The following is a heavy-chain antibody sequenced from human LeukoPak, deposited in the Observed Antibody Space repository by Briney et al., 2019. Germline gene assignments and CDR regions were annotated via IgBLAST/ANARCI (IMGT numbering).Heavy chain of an antibody. CDR2: INPNSGGT. V-gene: IGHV1-2*02. J-gene: IGHJ5*01. Sequence: ASVKVSCKASGYTFTGYYMHWVRQAPGQGLEWMGWINPNSGGTNYAQKFQGRVTMTRDTSISTAYMELSRLRSDDTAVYYCARVRYYGDGVRWFDSWGQGTLVTVSS. CDR1: GYTFTGYY. CDR3: ARVRYYGDGVRWFDS. D-gene: IGHD4-17*01.